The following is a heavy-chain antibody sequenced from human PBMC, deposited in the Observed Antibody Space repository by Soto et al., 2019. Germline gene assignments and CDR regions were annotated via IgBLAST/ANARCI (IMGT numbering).Heavy chain of an antibody. CDR2: INSDGSAT. Sequence: EVQLVDSGGVLVQSGGSLRLSCAASGFTFSSYWMHWVRQAPGKGLVWVSRINSDGSATNYADSVKGRFTISRDNAKNTLYLQMNRLRAEDTAMYFCVRGVVAADCFDYWGEGALVTVSS. J-gene: IGHJ4*02. CDR1: GFTFSSYW. CDR3: VRGVVAADCFDY. V-gene: IGHV3-74*01. D-gene: IGHD2-15*01.